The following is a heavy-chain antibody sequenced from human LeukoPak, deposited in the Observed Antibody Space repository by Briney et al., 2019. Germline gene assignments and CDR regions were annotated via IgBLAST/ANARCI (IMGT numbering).Heavy chain of an antibody. CDR3: ARDWGGSDY. CDR1: GFTFSSYS. D-gene: IGHD3-3*01. V-gene: IGHV3-21*04. CDR2: ISSSSSYI. J-gene: IGHJ4*02. Sequence: PGGSLRLSCAAFGFTFSSYSMNWVRQAPGKGLEWVSAISSSSSYIYYADSMKGRFTISRDNAKNSLYLQMNSLRADDTAVYYCARDWGGSDYWGQGTLVTVSS.